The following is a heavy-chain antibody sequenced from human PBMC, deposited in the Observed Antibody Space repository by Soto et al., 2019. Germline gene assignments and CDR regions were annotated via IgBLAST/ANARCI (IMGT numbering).Heavy chain of an antibody. CDR2: IYYSGST. J-gene: IGHJ5*02. Sequence: PSETLSLPCTVSGGSISSSSYYWGWIRKHPGKGLEWIGSIYYSGSTYYNPSLKSRVTISVDTSKNQFSLKLSSVTAADTAVYYCARRRDSSSSNNWFDPWGQGTLVTVSS. CDR3: ARRRDSSSSNNWFDP. V-gene: IGHV4-39*01. D-gene: IGHD6-13*01. CDR1: GGSISSSSYY.